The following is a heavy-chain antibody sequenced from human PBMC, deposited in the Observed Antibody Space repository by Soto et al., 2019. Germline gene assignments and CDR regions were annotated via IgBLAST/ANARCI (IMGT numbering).Heavy chain of an antibody. CDR1: GFTFRNNV. CDR2: ITGSGRDT. Sequence: GGSLRLSCAASGFTFRNNVLSWVRQAPGKGLDWVSGITGSGRDTYYADSVKGRFTISRDNSKNMVFLQMNSLRAEDTALYYCAKNGLDNSPSAINSWGPGTLVTVSS. CDR3: AKNGLDNSPSAINS. V-gene: IGHV3-23*01. J-gene: IGHJ4*02. D-gene: IGHD2-8*01.